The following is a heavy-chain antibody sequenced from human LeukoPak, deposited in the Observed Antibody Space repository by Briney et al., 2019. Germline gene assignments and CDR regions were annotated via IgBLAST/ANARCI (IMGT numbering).Heavy chain of an antibody. V-gene: IGHV3-64*01. J-gene: IGHJ4*02. Sequence: GGSLRLSCAASGFTFSSYAMHWVHQAPGKGLEYVSAISSNGGSTYYANSVKGRFTISRDNAKNSLYLQMNSLRAEDTAVYYCARDLDYWGQGTLVTVSS. CDR2: ISSNGGST. CDR3: ARDLDY. CDR1: GFTFSSYA.